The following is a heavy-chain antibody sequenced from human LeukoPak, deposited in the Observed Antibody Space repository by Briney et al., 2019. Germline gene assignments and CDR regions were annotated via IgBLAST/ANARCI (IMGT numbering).Heavy chain of an antibody. CDR3: ARGSRVWFGELLFDY. D-gene: IGHD3-10*01. Sequence: GGSLRLSCAASGFTFSSYAMSWVRQAPGKGLEWVSTINVSGGSTYYADSVKGRFTISRDNAKNSLYLQMNSLRDEDTAVYYCARGSRVWFGELLFDYWGQGTLVTVSS. V-gene: IGHV3-23*01. CDR2: INVSGGST. J-gene: IGHJ4*02. CDR1: GFTFSSYA.